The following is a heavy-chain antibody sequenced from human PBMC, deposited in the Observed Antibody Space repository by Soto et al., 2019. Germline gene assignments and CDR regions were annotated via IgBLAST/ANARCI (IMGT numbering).Heavy chain of an antibody. Sequence: EVQLVESGGGLVQPGGSLRVSCAASGFTFSSYWMHWVRQAPGKGLVWVSRINSDGSSTNYADSVKGRFTISRDNANNTLYLQMNSLRAEDTAVYYCGRDWRTGGPDYWGQGNLVTVSS. CDR2: INSDGSST. J-gene: IGHJ4*02. CDR3: GRDWRTGGPDY. CDR1: GFTFSSYW. V-gene: IGHV3-74*01. D-gene: IGHD3-3*01.